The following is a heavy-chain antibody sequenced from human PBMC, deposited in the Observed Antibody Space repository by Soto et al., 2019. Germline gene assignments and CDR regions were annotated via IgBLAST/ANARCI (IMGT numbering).Heavy chain of an antibody. D-gene: IGHD5-12*01. CDR2: TYFRPKWYN. Sequence: SQTLSLTCAISGDSVSSNGAAWNWIRQSPSRGLEWLGRTYFRPKWYNDYAVSVKSRIIINPDTSNNQFSLQLNSVTPEDTAVYFCAKGDNLGPKTGYAFDPWGQGIMVTVSS. CDR3: AKGDNLGPKTGYAFDP. V-gene: IGHV6-1*01. J-gene: IGHJ5*02. CDR1: GDSVSSNGAA.